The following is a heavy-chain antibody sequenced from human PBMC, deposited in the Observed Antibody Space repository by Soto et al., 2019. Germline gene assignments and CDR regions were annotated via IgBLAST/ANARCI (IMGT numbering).Heavy chain of an antibody. V-gene: IGHV1-18*01. CDR2: ISPYTGNT. CDR1: GYIFVNYG. CDR3: VMVDNYVTPTPQDV. D-gene: IGHD3-16*01. J-gene: IGHJ6*02. Sequence: QVQLVQSGDEVKKPGASVKVSCKASGYIFVNYGIAWVRQAPGQGLEWMGGISPYTGNTHSATKIQGRLTKTTDTDTSTAYMDLGSLTSDDTAVYYCVMVDNYVTPTPQDVWGQGTTVTVSS.